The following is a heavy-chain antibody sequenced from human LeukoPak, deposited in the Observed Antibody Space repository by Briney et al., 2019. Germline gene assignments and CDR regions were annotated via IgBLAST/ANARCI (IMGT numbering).Heavy chain of an antibody. J-gene: IGHJ5*02. Sequence: GGSLRLSCAASGFTFSSYAMHWVRQAPGKGLEWVAVISYDGSNKYYADSVKGRFTISRDNSKNTLYLQMNSLRAEDTAVYYCARDWGSDHWGQGTLVTVSS. CDR2: ISYDGSNK. CDR3: ARDWGSDH. CDR1: GFTFSSYA. D-gene: IGHD3-16*01. V-gene: IGHV3-30-3*01.